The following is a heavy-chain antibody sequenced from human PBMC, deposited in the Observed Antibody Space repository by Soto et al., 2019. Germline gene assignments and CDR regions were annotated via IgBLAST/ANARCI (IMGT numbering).Heavy chain of an antibody. J-gene: IGHJ4*02. V-gene: IGHV3-7*04. CDR2: TNQDGSEK. D-gene: IGHD1-26*01. CDR3: SGGVGDAI. Sequence: EDQLVESGGGLVHPGGSLRLTCAVSGFSFRSDWMNWVRQAPGKGLEWVAHTNQDGSEKYYLDSVKGRFTIFRDNAKNSLYLKMNSLGVEDTAVYYCSGGVGDAIWGQGTLVTVSS. CDR1: GFSFRSDW.